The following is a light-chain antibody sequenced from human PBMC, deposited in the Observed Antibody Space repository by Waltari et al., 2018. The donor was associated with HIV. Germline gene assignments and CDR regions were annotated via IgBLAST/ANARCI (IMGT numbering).Light chain of an antibody. J-gene: IGLJ2*01. V-gene: IGLV1-51*01. CDR2: DTD. CDR3: GTWDSSLSLLV. Sequence: QSVLTQPPSVSAAPGHKVTISCSGGRSNIGNNVVSCYQQLPGTAPKLLIYDTDKRPSGIPDRFSGSKSGTSATLAITGLQTGDEADYYCGTWDSSLSLLVFGGGTKLTVL. CDR1: RSNIGNNV.